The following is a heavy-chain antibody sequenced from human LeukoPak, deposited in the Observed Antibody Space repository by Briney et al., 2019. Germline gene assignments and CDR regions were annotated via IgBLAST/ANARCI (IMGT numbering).Heavy chain of an antibody. D-gene: IGHD5-24*01. CDR1: GFTFSSYS. CDR2: ISSSSSPI. V-gene: IGHV3-48*01. Sequence: PGGSLRLSCAASGFTFSSYSMNWVRQAPGKGLEWVSYISSSSSPIYYADSVKGRFTISRDNSKNTLYLQMNSLRAEDMAVYYCARTLTIKAYYFDYWGQGTLVTVSS. J-gene: IGHJ4*02. CDR3: ARTLTIKAYYFDY.